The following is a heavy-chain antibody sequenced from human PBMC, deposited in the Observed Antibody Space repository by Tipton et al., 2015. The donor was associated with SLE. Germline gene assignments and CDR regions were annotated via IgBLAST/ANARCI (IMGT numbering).Heavy chain of an antibody. J-gene: IGHJ4*02. D-gene: IGHD6-19*01. V-gene: IGHV4-34*01. CDR3: ARHSVAGTGY. CDR2: IYYSGST. Sequence: TLSLTCAVYGGSLSGYYWSWIRQPPGKGLEWIGSIYYSGSTYYNPSLKSRVTISVDTSKNQFSLKLSSVTAADTAMYYCARHSVAGTGYWGQGTLVTVSS. CDR1: GGSLSGYY.